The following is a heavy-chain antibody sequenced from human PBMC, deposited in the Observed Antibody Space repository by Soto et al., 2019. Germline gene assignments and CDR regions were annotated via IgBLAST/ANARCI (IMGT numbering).Heavy chain of an antibody. CDR3: ATQQWLGNDAFDI. Sequence: ASVKVSCKASGYTFTSYGISWVRLAPGQGLEWMGWISAYNGNTNYAQKLQGRVTMTTDTSTSTAYMELRSLRSDDTAVYYCATQQWLGNDAFDISGQGTMVTVSS. V-gene: IGHV1-18*01. CDR2: ISAYNGNT. CDR1: GYTFTSYG. J-gene: IGHJ3*02. D-gene: IGHD6-19*01.